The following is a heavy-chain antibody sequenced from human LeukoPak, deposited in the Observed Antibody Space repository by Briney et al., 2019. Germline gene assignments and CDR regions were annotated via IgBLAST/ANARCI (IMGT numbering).Heavy chain of an antibody. CDR2: ISYIGST. V-gene: IGHV4-59*08. CDR1: GAAISNYY. D-gene: IGHD1-26*01. Sequence: PSETLSLTCTVSGAAISNYYWSWIRQPPGKGLEWMGYISYIGSTNYSPSLKSRVAISVDASKNQISLNLHSVTAADTAVFYCARRSGTYAFDIWGQGAMVTVSS. J-gene: IGHJ3*02. CDR3: ARRSGTYAFDI.